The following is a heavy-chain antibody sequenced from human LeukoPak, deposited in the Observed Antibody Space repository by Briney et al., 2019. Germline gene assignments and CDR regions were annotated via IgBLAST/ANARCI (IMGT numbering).Heavy chain of an antibody. J-gene: IGHJ3*02. V-gene: IGHV4-28*01. CDR1: GYSISSSSW. D-gene: IGHD4-23*01. CDR2: IYYSGST. Sequence: SETLSLTCAVSGYSISSSSWWGWIRQHPGKGLEWIGYIYYSGSTYYNPSLKSRVTISVDTSKNQFSLKLSSVTAADTAVYYCARTYRDYGGNSGAFDIWGQGTMVTVSS. CDR3: ARTYRDYGGNSGAFDI.